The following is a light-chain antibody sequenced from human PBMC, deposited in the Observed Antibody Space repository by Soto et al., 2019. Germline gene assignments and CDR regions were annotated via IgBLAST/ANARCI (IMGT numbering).Light chain of an antibody. CDR1: SSNIGSNY. V-gene: IGLV1-47*02. Sequence: QSVLTQPPSASGTPGQRVTISCSGSSSNIGSNYVYWYQQLPGTAPKLLIYSNNQRPSGVPDQFSGSKSGTSASLAISGLRSEDEADYYCAAWDDSLSGWVFGGGTKVTVL. J-gene: IGLJ3*02. CDR3: AAWDDSLSGWV. CDR2: SNN.